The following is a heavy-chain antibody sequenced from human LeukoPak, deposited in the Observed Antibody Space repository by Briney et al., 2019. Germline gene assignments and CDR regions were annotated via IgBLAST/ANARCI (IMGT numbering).Heavy chain of an antibody. Sequence: PGGSLRLSCAASGFNFSDFYMSWIRQAPGKGLEWLSSISLSGSTITYAASVKGRVTVSRDNAKTSLFLQMNSLRADDTAVYYCXXEXSCSSTXCYFDXWGQGTXVTVXS. CDR1: GFNFSDFY. CDR3: XXEXSCSSTXCYFDX. D-gene: IGHD2-2*01. CDR2: ISLSGSTI. V-gene: IGHV3-11*01. J-gene: IGHJ4*02.